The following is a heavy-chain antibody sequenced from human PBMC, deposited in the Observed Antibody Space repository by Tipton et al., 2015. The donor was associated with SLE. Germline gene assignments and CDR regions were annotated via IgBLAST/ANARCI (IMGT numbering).Heavy chain of an antibody. CDR1: GGSISSYY. D-gene: IGHD3/OR15-3a*01. CDR2: IYYSGST. V-gene: IGHV4-59*01. J-gene: IGHJ6*03. CDR3: ARAPPLDWYYDYYMDA. Sequence: TLSLTCTVSGGSISSYYWSWIRQPPGKGLEWMGYIYYSGSTNYNPSLKSRVTISVDTSKNQFSLKLSSVTAADTAVYYCARAPPLDWYYDYYMDAWGKGTPVTVSS.